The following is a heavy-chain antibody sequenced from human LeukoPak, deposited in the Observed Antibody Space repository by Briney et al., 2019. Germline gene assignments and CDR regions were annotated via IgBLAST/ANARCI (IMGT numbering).Heavy chain of an antibody. CDR3: AKDRTPYYDFWSGYYAPPDY. J-gene: IGHJ4*02. Sequence: PGGSLRLSCVGSGFTFRSYGMHWVRQAPGKGLEWVAFIRHDGSKKFYADSVKGRFTISRDNSKNTLYLQMNSLRAEDTAVYYCAKDRTPYYDFWSGYYAPPDYWGQGTLVTVSS. CDR2: IRHDGSKK. CDR1: GFTFRSYG. V-gene: IGHV3-30*02. D-gene: IGHD3-3*01.